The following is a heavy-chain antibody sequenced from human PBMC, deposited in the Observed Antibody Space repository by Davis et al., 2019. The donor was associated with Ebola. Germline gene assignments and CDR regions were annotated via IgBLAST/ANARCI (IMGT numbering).Heavy chain of an antibody. D-gene: IGHD3-22*01. CDR1: GGSISSSSYY. CDR2: IYYSGST. CDR3: ARSGLYYDSRGFDP. J-gene: IGHJ5*02. Sequence: SETLSLTCTVSGGSISSSSYYWGWIRQPPGKGLEWIGSIYYSGSTYYNPSLKSRVTISVDTSKNQFSLKLSSVTAADTAMYYCARSGLYYDSRGFDPWGQGTLVTVSS. V-gene: IGHV4-39*01.